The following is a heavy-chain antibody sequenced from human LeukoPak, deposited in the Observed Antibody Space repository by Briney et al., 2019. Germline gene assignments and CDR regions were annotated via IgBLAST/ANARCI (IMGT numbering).Heavy chain of an antibody. Sequence: QAGGSLRLSCVASGFTFSDYYMSWIRQAPGKGLEWVSYIPSTSSYTSYADSVKSRFTISRDNAKNSLYLQMSSLRAEDTAVYYCARAANTAAGTPTLAIDYWGQGTLVTVSS. D-gene: IGHD6-13*01. CDR1: GFTFSDYY. J-gene: IGHJ4*02. V-gene: IGHV3-11*05. CDR3: ARAANTAAGTPTLAIDY. CDR2: IPSTSSYT.